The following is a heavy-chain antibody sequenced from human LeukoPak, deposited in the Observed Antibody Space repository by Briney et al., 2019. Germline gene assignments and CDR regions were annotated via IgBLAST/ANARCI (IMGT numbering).Heavy chain of an antibody. CDR1: GYTFTSYY. Sequence: APVKASCTASGYTFTSYYMHRVRQSPGQGLEWVGIINPSDGSTSSAQKFQGRVTMTRDTSTNTVYMELSSLRSEDTAVYYCEVVPNYWGQATLLTVSS. CDR2: INPSDGST. D-gene: IGHD3-22*01. V-gene: IGHV1-46*01. CDR3: EVVPNY. J-gene: IGHJ4*02.